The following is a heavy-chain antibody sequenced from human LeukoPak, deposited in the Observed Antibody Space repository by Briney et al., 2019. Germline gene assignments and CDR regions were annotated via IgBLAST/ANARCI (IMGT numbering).Heavy chain of an antibody. V-gene: IGHV3-7*01. CDR1: GFTFSSYW. D-gene: IGHD1-1*01. J-gene: IGHJ4*02. CDR2: IKQDGSEK. Sequence: GGSLRLSCAASGFTFSSYWMSWVCQAPGKGLEWVANIKQDGSEKYYVDSVKGRFTISRDNAKNSLYLQMNSLRAEDTAVYYCARRYLDGTYYFDYWGQGTLVTVSS. CDR3: ARRYLDGTYYFDY.